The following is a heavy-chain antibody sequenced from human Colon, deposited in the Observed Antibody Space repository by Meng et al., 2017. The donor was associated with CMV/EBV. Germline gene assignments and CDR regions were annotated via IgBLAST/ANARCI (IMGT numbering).Heavy chain of an antibody. CDR1: GYTFSDYG. D-gene: IGHD5-12*01. J-gene: IGHJ4*02. V-gene: IGHV1-2*02. CDR3: ARGNSGYSGYDCFDY. Sequence: ASVKVSCKTSGYTFSDYGTSWVRQAPGQGLEWMGWINPNSGGTNYAQKFQGRVTMTRDTSISTAYMELRSLRSDDTAVYYCARGNSGYSGYDCFDYWGQGTLVTVSS. CDR2: INPNSGGT.